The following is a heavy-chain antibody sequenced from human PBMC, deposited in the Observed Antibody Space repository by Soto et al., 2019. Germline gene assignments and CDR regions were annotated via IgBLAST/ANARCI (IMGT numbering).Heavy chain of an antibody. D-gene: IGHD3-16*01. V-gene: IGHV3-23*01. CDR3: AKDWGYPPRRVYYFDY. J-gene: IGHJ4*02. CDR2: ISGSGGST. Sequence: PGGSLRLSCAASGFTFSSYAMSWVRQAPGKGLEWVSAISGSGGSTYYADSVKGRFTISRDNSKNTLYLQMNSLRAEDTAVYYCAKDWGYPPRRVYYFDYWGQGTLVTVS. CDR1: GFTFSSYA.